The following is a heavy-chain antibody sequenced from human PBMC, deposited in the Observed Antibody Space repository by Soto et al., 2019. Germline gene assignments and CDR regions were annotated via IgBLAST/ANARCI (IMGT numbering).Heavy chain of an antibody. CDR2: IYHSGST. CDR3: ARLNWNYYGMDV. CDR1: GGSISSGGYS. J-gene: IGHJ6*02. D-gene: IGHD1-1*01. Sequence: SETLSLTWAVSGGSISSGGYSWSWIRQPPGKGLEWIGYIYHSGSTYYNPSLKSRVTISVDRSKNQFSLKLSSVTAADTAVYYCARLNWNYYGMDVWGQGTTVTVSS. V-gene: IGHV4-30-2*01.